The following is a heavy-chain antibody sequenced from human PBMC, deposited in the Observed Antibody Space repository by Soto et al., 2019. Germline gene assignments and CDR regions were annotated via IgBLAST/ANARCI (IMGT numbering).Heavy chain of an antibody. J-gene: IGHJ5*02. D-gene: IGHD6-13*01. CDR3: ARDSSSWNWFDP. V-gene: IGHV4-31*03. CDR2: IYYSGST. Sequence: PSETLSLTCTVSGGSISSGGYYWSWIRQHPGKGLEWIGYIYYSGSTYYNPSLKSRVTISVDTSKNQFSLKLSSVTAADTAVYYCARDSSSWNWFDPWGQGTLVTVSS. CDR1: GGSISSGGYY.